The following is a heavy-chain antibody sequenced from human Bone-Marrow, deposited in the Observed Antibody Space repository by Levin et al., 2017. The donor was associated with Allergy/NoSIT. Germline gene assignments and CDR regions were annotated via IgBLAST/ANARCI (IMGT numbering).Heavy chain of an antibody. Sequence: PGGSLRLSCKGSGYKFTSWWIGWVRQKPGKGLEWMGIIYPGDSDTRYSPSFQGQVTISADKSISSAYLQWSSLKASDTAMYYCARHDGAGSPDFWGQGTLVTVSS. CDR2: IYPGDSDT. J-gene: IGHJ4*02. CDR3: ARHDGAGSPDF. V-gene: IGHV5-51*01. CDR1: GYKFTSWW. D-gene: IGHD3-10*01.